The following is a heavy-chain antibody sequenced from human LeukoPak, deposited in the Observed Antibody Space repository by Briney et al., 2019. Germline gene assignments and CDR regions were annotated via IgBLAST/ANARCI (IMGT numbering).Heavy chain of an antibody. J-gene: IGHJ6*02. Sequence: WETLSLTCAVYGGSFSGYYWSWIRQPPGKGLEWIGEINHSGSTNYNPSLKSRVTISVDTSKNQFSLKLSSVTAADTAVYYCARVRVATIYCYGMDVWGQGTTVTVSS. V-gene: IGHV4-34*01. CDR1: GGSFSGYY. D-gene: IGHD5-12*01. CDR2: INHSGST. CDR3: ARVRVATIYCYGMDV.